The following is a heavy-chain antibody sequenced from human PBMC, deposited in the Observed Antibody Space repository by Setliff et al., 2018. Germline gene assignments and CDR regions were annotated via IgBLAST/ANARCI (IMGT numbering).Heavy chain of an antibody. CDR1: GDSISSDVYY. CDR3: ARESRYYYDNLGTLDY. D-gene: IGHD3-22*01. CDR2: IYSSGST. J-gene: IGHJ4*02. Sequence: SETLSLTCTVSGDSISSDVYYWSWIRQPPGKGLEWIGYIYSSGSTYYNPSLKSRVSISVDTSKNQFSLKLSSVTAADTAVYYCARESRYYYDNLGTLDYWGQGTLVTVSS. V-gene: IGHV4-30-4*08.